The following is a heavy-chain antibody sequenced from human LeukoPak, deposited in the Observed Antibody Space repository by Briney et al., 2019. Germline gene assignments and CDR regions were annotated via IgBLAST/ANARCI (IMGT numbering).Heavy chain of an antibody. J-gene: IGHJ4*02. CDR3: ARGGLYYDILTGFDS. CDR2: IYYSGST. D-gene: IGHD3-9*01. CDR1: GGSISPNY. V-gene: IGHV4-59*01. Sequence: SETLSLTCTVSGGSISPNYWSWIRQPPGKGLEWIGYIYYSGSTRYNPSLKSRVTISVDTSKNQFSLKLNSVTAADTAVYYCARGGLYYDILTGFDSWGQGTLVTVSS.